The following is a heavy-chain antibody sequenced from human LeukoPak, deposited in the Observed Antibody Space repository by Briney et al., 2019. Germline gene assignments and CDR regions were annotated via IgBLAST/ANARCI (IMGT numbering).Heavy chain of an antibody. CDR1: GGSISSFY. CDR3: ARSGGYYFDVL. CDR2: IYYTGTT. Sequence: SETLSLTCTVSGGSISSFYWSWIRQPPGKGLEWIGHIYYTGTTSYNPSLKSRITISLDTSKSQFSLRLSSVTAADTAVYYCARSGGYYFDVLWGQGTLVTVSS. V-gene: IGHV4-59*08. D-gene: IGHD3-22*01. J-gene: IGHJ4*02.